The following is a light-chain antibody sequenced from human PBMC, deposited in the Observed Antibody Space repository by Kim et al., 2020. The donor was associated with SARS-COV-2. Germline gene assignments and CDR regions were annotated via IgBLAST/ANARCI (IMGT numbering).Light chain of an antibody. V-gene: IGKV2-28*01. J-gene: IGKJ2*02. CDR3: MQALQTPCT. CDR2: LDS. Sequence: DIVMTQSPLSLPVTPGEPASISCRSSQSLLHSNGYNCLDWYLQKPGQSPQLLIYLDSNRASGVPDRFSGSGSGTDFTLKISRVEAEDVGVYYCMQALQTPCTFGQGTKLEI. CDR1: QSLLHSNGYNC.